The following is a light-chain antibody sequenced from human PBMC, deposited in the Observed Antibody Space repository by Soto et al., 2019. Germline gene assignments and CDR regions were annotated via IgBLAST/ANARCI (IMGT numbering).Light chain of an antibody. CDR3: QQYSSSGT. CDR2: DAS. V-gene: IGKV3-11*01. J-gene: IGKJ1*01. Sequence: EIVLTQSPATLSLSPGERATLSCWASQSVNRYLVWYQQKPGQAPRLLMYDASKRATGIPARFSGSGSGTDFTLTISRLEPEDFAVYYCQQYSSSGTFGQGTKVDIK. CDR1: QSVNRY.